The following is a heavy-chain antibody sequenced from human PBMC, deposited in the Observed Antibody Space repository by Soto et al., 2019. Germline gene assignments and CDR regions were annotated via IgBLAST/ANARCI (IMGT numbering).Heavy chain of an antibody. CDR3: ARSSGGNFGIIIEGTNWFAP. V-gene: IGHV1-46*01. CDR1: KDTFTSYY. CDR2: INPHGGST. Sequence: ASVKVSCKAPKDTFTSYYINWVRQAPGQRLEWMGVINPHGGSTAYAQKFKGRVTLTRDTSASTVYMEVSSLTSEDTAMYYCARSSGGNFGIIIEGTNWFAPWGQGTLVTVS. D-gene: IGHD1-26*01. J-gene: IGHJ5*02.